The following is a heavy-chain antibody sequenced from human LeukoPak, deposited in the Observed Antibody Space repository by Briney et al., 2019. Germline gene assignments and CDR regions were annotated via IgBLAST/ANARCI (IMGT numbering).Heavy chain of an antibody. CDR3: ARGGYGPGSHYRY. D-gene: IGHD3-10*01. J-gene: IGHJ4*02. CDR1: AGSFTGYY. CDR2: IDHTGSI. Sequence: SETLSLTCAVNAGSFTGYYWSWIRQPPGKGREGIGEIDHTGSINYNPSLRSRVTISVDTFKNQFSLKLRSVTAADRAIYYCARGGYGPGSHYRYWGQGTLVTVSS. V-gene: IGHV4-34*01.